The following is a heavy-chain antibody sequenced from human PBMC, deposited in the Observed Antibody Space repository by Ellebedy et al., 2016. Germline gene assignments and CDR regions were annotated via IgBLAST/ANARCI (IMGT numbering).Heavy chain of an antibody. CDR1: GYTLTELS. D-gene: IGHD3-22*01. CDR2: FDPEDGET. J-gene: IGHJ1*01. V-gene: IGHV1-24*01. CDR3: AALRQDSFDTDYFPEDFRH. Sequence: ASVKVSCKVSGYTLTELSIHWVRQAPGKGLEWMGGFDPEDGETIYAQKFQGRVTLTDDPSTDTAYMEVNSLRFEDTAVYYCAALRQDSFDTDYFPEDFRHWGQGTLVTVPS.